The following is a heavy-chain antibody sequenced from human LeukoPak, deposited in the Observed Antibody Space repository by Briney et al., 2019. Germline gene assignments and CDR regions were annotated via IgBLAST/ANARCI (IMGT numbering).Heavy chain of an antibody. V-gene: IGHV4-30-4*08. Sequence: PSQTLSLTCTVSGGSISSGDYYWSWIRQPPGKGLEWIGYIYYSGSTYYNPSLKSRVTISVDTSKNQFSLKLSSVTAADTAVYYCAREGDYGAYIDYWGQGTLVTVSS. CDR3: AREGDYGAYIDY. CDR1: GGSISSGDYY. D-gene: IGHD4-17*01. CDR2: IYYSGST. J-gene: IGHJ4*02.